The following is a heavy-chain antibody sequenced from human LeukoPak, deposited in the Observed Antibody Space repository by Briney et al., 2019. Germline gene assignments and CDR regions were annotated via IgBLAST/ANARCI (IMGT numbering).Heavy chain of an antibody. Sequence: PSETLSLTCAVYGGSFSGYYWSWIRQPPGKGLEWIGEIYHSGSTNYNPSLKSRVTISVDTSKNQFSLKLSSVTAADTAVYYCARGYSSGWDWYFDLWGRGTLVTVSS. V-gene: IGHV4-34*01. CDR3: ARGYSSGWDWYFDL. J-gene: IGHJ2*01. D-gene: IGHD6-19*01. CDR1: GGSFSGYY. CDR2: IYHSGST.